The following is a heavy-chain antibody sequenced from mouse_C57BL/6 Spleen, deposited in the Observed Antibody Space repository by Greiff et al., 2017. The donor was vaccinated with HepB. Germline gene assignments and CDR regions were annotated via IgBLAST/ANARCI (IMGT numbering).Heavy chain of an antibody. V-gene: IGHV1-15*01. CDR2: IDPETGGT. CDR1: GYTFTDYE. CDR3: TMDYYGGGYAMDY. J-gene: IGHJ4*01. D-gene: IGHD1-1*01. Sequence: VKLMESGAELVRPGASVTLSCKASGYTFTDYEMHWVKQTPVHGLEWIGAIDPETGGTAYNQKFKGKAILTADKSSSTAYMELRSLTSEDSAVYYCTMDYYGGGYAMDYWGQGTSVTVSS.